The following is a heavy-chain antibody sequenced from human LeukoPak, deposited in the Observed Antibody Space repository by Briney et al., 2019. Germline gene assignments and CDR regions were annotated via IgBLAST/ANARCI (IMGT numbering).Heavy chain of an antibody. CDR1: GYTFTSYW. Sequence: GESLKISCQASGYTFTSYWIGWVHQMPGKGLECMGIIYPDDSDTTYSPSFQGQVTISADKSFSTAYLQWSSLKASDTAIYYCARLGGDTYYFGSASYPNWYFDLWGRGTLVTVSS. J-gene: IGHJ2*01. CDR3: ARLGGDTYYFGSASYPNWYFDL. V-gene: IGHV5-51*07. CDR2: IYPDDSDT. D-gene: IGHD3-10*01.